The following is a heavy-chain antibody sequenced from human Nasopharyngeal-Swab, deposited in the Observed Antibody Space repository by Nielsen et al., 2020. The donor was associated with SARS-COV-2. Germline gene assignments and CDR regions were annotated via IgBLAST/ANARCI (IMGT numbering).Heavy chain of an antibody. CDR2: ISWNSGSI. Sequence: GGSLRLSCAASGFTFDDYAMHWVRQAPGKGLEWVSGISWNSGSIGYADSVKGRFTISRDNAKNSLYLQMSSLRAEDTALYYCAKDKNDFWSGPSDYWGQGTLVTVSS. CDR3: AKDKNDFWSGPSDY. J-gene: IGHJ4*02. V-gene: IGHV3-9*01. D-gene: IGHD3-3*01. CDR1: GFTFDDYA.